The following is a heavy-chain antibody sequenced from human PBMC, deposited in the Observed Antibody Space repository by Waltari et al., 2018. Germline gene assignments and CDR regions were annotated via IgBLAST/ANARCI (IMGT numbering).Heavy chain of an antibody. CDR1: GFTFGRHW. J-gene: IGHJ4*02. CDR2: IYDDGSCA. Sequence: DVHLVESGGGLVQPRGSLRLSCTVSGFTFGRHWMHWVRQVPGQGLGWNLRIYDDGSCAIYAGYVKGRITVSRDNAKNTLYLEMNNLKAEDTAVYYCASDCCGSGYRIHYWGQGTLVNVSS. D-gene: IGHD3-3*01. V-gene: IGHV3-74*01. CDR3: ASDCCGSGYRIHY.